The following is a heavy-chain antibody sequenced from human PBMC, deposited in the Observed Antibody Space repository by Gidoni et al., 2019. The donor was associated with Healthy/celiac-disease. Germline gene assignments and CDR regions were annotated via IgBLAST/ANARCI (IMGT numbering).Heavy chain of an antibody. Sequence: QVQLQESGPGLVKPSETLSLTCTVSGGSISSYYWSWIRQPAGKGLEWIGRIYTSGSTNYNPSLKSRVTMSVDTSKNQFSLKLSSVTAADTAVYYCAREVWFGELSPLDYFDYWGQGTLVTVSS. CDR2: IYTSGST. CDR1: GGSISSYY. CDR3: AREVWFGELSPLDYFDY. J-gene: IGHJ4*02. V-gene: IGHV4-4*07. D-gene: IGHD3-10*01.